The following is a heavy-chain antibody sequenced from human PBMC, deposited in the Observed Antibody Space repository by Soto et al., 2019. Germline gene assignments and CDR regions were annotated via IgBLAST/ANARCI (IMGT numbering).Heavy chain of an antibody. J-gene: IGHJ4*02. D-gene: IGHD3-22*01. CDR3: ARSLYYYDSSGLFDY. Sequence: PSETLSLTCTVSGGSISSYYWSWIRQPPGKGLEWIGYIYYSGSTNYNPSLKSRVTISVDTSKNQFSLKLSSVTAADTAVYYCARSLYYYDSSGLFDYWGQGTLVTVSS. CDR1: GGSISSYY. V-gene: IGHV4-59*01. CDR2: IYYSGST.